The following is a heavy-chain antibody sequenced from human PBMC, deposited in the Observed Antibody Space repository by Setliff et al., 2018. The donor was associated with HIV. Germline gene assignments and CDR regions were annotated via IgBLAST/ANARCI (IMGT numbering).Heavy chain of an antibody. CDR2: IWYDGSNK. Sequence: GGSLRLSCAASGFIFSTYGMYWVRQAPGKGLEWVAVIWYDGSNKYYEDSVQGRFTISRDNSKNTLYLQMNSLRAEDTAVYHCAKDRNPWDSSYYMDVWGKGTTVTVS. CDR3: AKDRNPWDSSYYMDV. CDR1: GFIFSTYG. V-gene: IGHV3-33*06. J-gene: IGHJ6*03. D-gene: IGHD1-26*01.